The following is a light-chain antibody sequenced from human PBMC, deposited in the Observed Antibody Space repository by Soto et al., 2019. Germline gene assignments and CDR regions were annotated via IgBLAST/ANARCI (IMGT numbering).Light chain of an antibody. CDR3: SSYTSSSTLLFVV. CDR1: SRDVGGYNY. Sequence: QSALTQPASVSGSPGQSITISCAGTSRDVGGYNYVSWYQQHPGKAPKLMMYDVSHRPSGVSNRFSGSKSGNTASLTISGLQAEDEADYYCSSYTSSSTLLFVVFGGGTKVTVL. CDR2: DVS. J-gene: IGLJ2*01. V-gene: IGLV2-14*03.